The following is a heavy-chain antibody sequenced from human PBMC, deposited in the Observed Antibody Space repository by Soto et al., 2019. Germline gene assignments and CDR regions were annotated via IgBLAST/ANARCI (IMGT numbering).Heavy chain of an antibody. CDR1: GFTFSSYA. Sequence: PGGSLRLSSAASGFTFSSYAMSWVRQAPGKGLEWVSAISGSGGSTYYADSVKGRFTISRDNSKNTLYLQMNSLRAEDTAVYYCAKDKGSIAARRYYYYGMDVWGQGTTVTVS. V-gene: IGHV3-23*01. CDR2: ISGSGGST. CDR3: AKDKGSIAARRYYYYGMDV. D-gene: IGHD6-6*01. J-gene: IGHJ6*02.